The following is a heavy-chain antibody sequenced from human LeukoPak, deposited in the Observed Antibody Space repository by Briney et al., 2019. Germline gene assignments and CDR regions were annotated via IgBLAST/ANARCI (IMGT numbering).Heavy chain of an antibody. CDR3: ARAGNYYYSSGYYSHFDY. V-gene: IGHV4-59*01. Sequence: SETLSLTCTVSGASISSDYWNWIRQPPGKGLEWIGHVYHSGSTNYNPSLKSRVTISVDTSKNQFSLKLSSVTAADTAVYYCARAGNYYYSSGYYSHFDYWGQGTLVTVSS. J-gene: IGHJ4*02. CDR1: GASISSDY. CDR2: VYHSGST. D-gene: IGHD3-22*01.